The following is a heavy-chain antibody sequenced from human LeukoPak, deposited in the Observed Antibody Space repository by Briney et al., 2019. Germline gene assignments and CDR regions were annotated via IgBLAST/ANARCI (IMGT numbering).Heavy chain of an antibody. CDR2: IYTSGST. CDR1: GGSISSGSYY. CDR3: ARDLWGPSGYDPALYYYYYMDV. V-gene: IGHV4-61*02. J-gene: IGHJ6*03. Sequence: PSQTLSLTCTVSGGSISSGSYYWSWIRQPAGKGLEWIGRIYTSGSTNYNPSLNRRPNISVDTSKNQFSLKLSSVTAADTAVYYCARDLWGPSGYDPALYYYYYMDVWGKGTTVTVSS. D-gene: IGHD6-25*01.